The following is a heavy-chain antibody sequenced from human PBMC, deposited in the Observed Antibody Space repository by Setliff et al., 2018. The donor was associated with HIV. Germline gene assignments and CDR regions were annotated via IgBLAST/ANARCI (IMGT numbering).Heavy chain of an antibody. CDR2: IRYDGSNK. D-gene: IGHD5-12*01. CDR1: GFTFSSYG. J-gene: IGHJ4*02. V-gene: IGHV3-30*02. Sequence: GGSLRLSCAASGFTFSSYGMHWVRQAPGKGPEWVAFIRYDGSNKYYADSVKGRFTISRDNSKNTLALQMTSLRVEDTAAYYCAKDYFSGYDFRYFFDYWGQGALVTVSS. CDR3: AKDYFSGYDFRYFFDY.